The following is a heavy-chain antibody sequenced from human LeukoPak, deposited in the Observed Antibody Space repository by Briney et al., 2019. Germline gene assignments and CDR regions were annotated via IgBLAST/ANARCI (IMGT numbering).Heavy chain of an antibody. D-gene: IGHD4-17*01. CDR3: AKAVNGDHQDY. V-gene: IGHV3-30*18. J-gene: IGHJ4*02. CDR2: ISYDGSNK. CDR1: GFTFSSYG. Sequence: GGSLSLSCAAAGFTFSSYGMHWVRQATGKGLEWVAVISYDGSNKYYADSVKGRFTISRDNSKNTLYLQMNSLRAEDAAVYYCAKAVNGDHQDYWGQGTLVTVSS.